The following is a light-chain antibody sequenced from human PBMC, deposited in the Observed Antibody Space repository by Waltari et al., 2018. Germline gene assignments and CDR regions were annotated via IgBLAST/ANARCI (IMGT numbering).Light chain of an antibody. J-gene: IGLJ3*02. CDR2: DVS. V-gene: IGLV2-14*03. CDR1: SSGLGGFNY. CDR3: SSYTTSSIPV. Sequence: QSALTQPASVSGSPGQSITISCTGPSSGLGGFNYVSWYQQHPGKSPKLMIYDVSNRPSGVSDRFSGSKSGNTASLTISGLQAEDEADYYCSSYTTSSIPVFGGGTKLTVL.